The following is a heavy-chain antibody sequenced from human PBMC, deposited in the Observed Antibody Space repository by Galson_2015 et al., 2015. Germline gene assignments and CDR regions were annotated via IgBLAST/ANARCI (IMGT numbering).Heavy chain of an antibody. V-gene: IGHV3-33*01. D-gene: IGHD6-19*01. CDR1: GFTFSSYG. Sequence: SLRLSCAASGFTFSSYGVHWVRQAPGKGLEWVAFIWSDGSNKYYADSVKGRFTISRDNSKNTLYLQMNSLRAEDTAVYYCARRYTTGWEFDYWGQGTLVTVSS. J-gene: IGHJ4*02. CDR3: ARRYTTGWEFDY. CDR2: IWSDGSNK.